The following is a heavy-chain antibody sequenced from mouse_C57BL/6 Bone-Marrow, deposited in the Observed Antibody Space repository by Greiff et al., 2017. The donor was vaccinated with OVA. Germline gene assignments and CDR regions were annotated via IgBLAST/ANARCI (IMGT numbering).Heavy chain of an antibody. Sequence: VHVKQSGAELVKPGASVKLSCTASGFNITDYYMHWVKQRTEQGLEWIGRIDPEDGETKYAPKFQGKATITADTSSNTAYLQLSSLTSEDTAVYYCAITSWDSWFAYWGQGTRVTVSA. CDR2: IDPEDGET. CDR1: GFNITDYY. CDR3: AITSWDSWFAY. D-gene: IGHD4-1*01. J-gene: IGHJ3*01. V-gene: IGHV14-2*01.